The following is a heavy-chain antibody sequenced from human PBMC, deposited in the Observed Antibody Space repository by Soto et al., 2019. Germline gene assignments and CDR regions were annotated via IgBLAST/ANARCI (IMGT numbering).Heavy chain of an antibody. CDR2: IYYTGTT. Sequence: QLQLQESGPRLVKPSETLSLTCSVSGGSITSGPYYWGWIRQPPGKGLEWIGTIYYTGTTYSNPSSTGRVTMSGDTSNNQFSPNLTSLSAADTAVYYCARLRHVTGWELQVSFDSWGQGTLVTVSS. CDR1: GGSITSGPYY. J-gene: IGHJ4*02. D-gene: IGHD1-26*01. CDR3: ARLRHVTGWELQVSFDS. V-gene: IGHV4-39*01.